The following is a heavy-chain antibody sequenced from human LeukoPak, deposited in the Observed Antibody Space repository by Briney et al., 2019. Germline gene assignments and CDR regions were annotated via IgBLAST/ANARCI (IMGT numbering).Heavy chain of an antibody. D-gene: IGHD4-17*01. J-gene: IGHJ6*03. CDR2: IYYSGRT. CDR3: ARGVTTNGYYYYMDV. Sequence: SETLSLTCTVSSGSISSSNYYWDWIGQPPGKGLEWIGNIYYSGRTFYNPSLKSRVTISVDTSKNQFSLNLSSVTAADTAVYFCARGVTTNGYYYYMDVWGKGTTVTVSS. CDR1: SGSISSSNYY. V-gene: IGHV4-39*01.